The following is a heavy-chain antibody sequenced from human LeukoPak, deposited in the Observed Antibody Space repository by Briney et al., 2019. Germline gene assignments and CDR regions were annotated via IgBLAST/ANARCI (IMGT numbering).Heavy chain of an antibody. D-gene: IGHD1-26*01. Sequence: SGGSLRLSCAASGFTFSSYGMHWVRQAPGKGLEWVAVISYDGSNKYYADSVKGRFTISRDNSKNTLYLQMNSLRAEDTAVYYCAKSGEGGEVFFDYWGQGTLVTVSS. J-gene: IGHJ4*02. CDR1: GFTFSSYG. V-gene: IGHV3-30*18. CDR3: AKSGEGGEVFFDY. CDR2: ISYDGSNK.